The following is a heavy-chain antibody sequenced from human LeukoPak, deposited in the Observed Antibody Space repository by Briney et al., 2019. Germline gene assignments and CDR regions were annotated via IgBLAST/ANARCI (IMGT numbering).Heavy chain of an antibody. Sequence: GASVKVSCKVSGYTLTELSMHWVRQAPGKGLEWMGGFDPEDGEAIYAQKFQGRVTMTEDTSTDTAYMELSSLRSEDTAVYYCASDCYQLLWSGPCYYYCGMDVWGQGTTVTVSS. CDR3: ASDCYQLLWSGPCYYYCGMDV. J-gene: IGHJ6*02. V-gene: IGHV1-24*01. D-gene: IGHD2-2*01. CDR1: GYTLTELS. CDR2: FDPEDGEA.